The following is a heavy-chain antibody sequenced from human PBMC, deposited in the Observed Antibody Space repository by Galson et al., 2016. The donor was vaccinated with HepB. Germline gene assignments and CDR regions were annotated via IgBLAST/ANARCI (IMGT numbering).Heavy chain of an antibody. J-gene: IGHJ4*02. Sequence: QSGAEVKKPGESLKISCKGSGYTFNTYWIGWVRQMPGKGLEWMGIIYPGDSDTRYSPSFQGQVTISADKSINTAYLQWSSLQASDTAMYYCARSYCGGDCYENYFDYWGQGTLVTVSS. CDR3: ARSYCGGDCYENYFDY. CDR2: IYPGDSDT. D-gene: IGHD2-21*02. CDR1: GYTFNTYW. V-gene: IGHV5-51*01.